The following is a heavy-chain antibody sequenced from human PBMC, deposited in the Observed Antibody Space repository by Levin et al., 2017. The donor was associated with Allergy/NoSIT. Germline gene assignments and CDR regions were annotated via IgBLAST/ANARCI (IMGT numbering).Heavy chain of an antibody. Sequence: GGSLRLSCAASGFTFDDYGMHWVRQAPGKGLEWVSGLNWSGDTTGYADSVKGRFTISRDNAKNSLYLQMNSLTAEDTAFYYCVRDRRVSHWFADDWFDPWGQGTLVTVSS. V-gene: IGHV3-20*04. CDR3: VRDRRVSHWFADDWFDP. CDR1: GFTFDDYG. D-gene: IGHD3-9*01. J-gene: IGHJ5*02. CDR2: LNWSGDTT.